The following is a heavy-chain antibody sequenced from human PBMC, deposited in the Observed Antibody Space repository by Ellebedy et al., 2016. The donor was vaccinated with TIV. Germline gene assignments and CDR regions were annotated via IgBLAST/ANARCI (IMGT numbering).Heavy chain of an antibody. CDR2: VISDGSST. D-gene: IGHD6-6*01. CDR3: VREYSSSSGRVFDI. J-gene: IGHJ3*02. CDR1: GFTFNTYW. Sequence: PGGSLRLSCAASGFTFNTYWMHWVRQAPGKGLVWVSRVISDGSSTNYADSVKGRFTISRDNAKNTLYLQMNSLRAEDTAVYYCVREYSSSSGRVFDIWGQGTRVTVSS. V-gene: IGHV3-74*01.